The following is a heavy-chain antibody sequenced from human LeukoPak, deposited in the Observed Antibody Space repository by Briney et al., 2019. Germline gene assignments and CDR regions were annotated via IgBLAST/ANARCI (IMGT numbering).Heavy chain of an antibody. CDR3: AVGATIAFDI. CDR1: GFTFSSYS. CDR2: ISSSSSYI. D-gene: IGHD1-26*01. J-gene: IGHJ3*02. Sequence: GGSLRLSCAASGFTFSSYSMNWVRQAPGKGLEWVSSISSSSSYIHYADSVKGRFTISRDNAKNSLYLQMNSLRAEDTAVYYCAVGATIAFDIWGQGTMVTVSS. V-gene: IGHV3-21*01.